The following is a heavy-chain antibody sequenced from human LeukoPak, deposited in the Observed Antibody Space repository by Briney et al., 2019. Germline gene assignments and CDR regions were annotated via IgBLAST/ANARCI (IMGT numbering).Heavy chain of an antibody. CDR1: GYSFPNYW. CDR3: ASRLRERFDS. D-gene: IGHD5-12*01. V-gene: IGHV5-51*01. CDR2: LYPGDSDT. J-gene: IGHJ4*02. Sequence: GESLKISCKGSGYSFPNYWIGWVRQMPGKGLEWLGILYPGDSDTRYSPSFQGQVTISADKSISTAYLQWSSLKASNTAMYYCASRLRERFDSWGQGTLVTVSS.